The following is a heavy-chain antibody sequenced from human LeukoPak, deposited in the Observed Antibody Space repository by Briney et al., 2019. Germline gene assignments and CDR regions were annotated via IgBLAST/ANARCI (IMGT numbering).Heavy chain of an antibody. D-gene: IGHD2-2*03. J-gene: IGHJ4*02. CDR3: ARVGNRSGNGYSH. CDR1: GFTISRSS. CDR2: ISRSGGNT. V-gene: IGHV3-64*01. Sequence: GGSLRLSCAASGFTISRSSMHWVRQAPGKGLEFVSAISRSGGNTYYANSVKGRFTISRDTSKNTLYLQVGSLRVEDMAVYYCARVGNRSGNGYSHWGQGTLVTVSS.